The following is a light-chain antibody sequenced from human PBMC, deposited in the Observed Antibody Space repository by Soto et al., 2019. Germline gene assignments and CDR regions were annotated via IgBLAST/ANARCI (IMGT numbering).Light chain of an antibody. J-gene: IGKJ1*01. Sequence: DIQMTQSPSTLSASVGDRVTITCRASQSINNWLAWYQQKPGKAPKLFIFKASTLEIGVPSRFSGRGSGTEFTLSISCLQPDDFSTYFCQQYERFPRTFGQGTKVEMK. CDR3: QQYERFPRT. CDR2: KAS. V-gene: IGKV1-5*03. CDR1: QSINNW.